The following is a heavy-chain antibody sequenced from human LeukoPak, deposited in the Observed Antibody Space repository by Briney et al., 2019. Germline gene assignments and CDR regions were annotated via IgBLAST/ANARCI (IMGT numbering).Heavy chain of an antibody. Sequence: GGSLRLSCAASGFTFSSYAMHWVRQAPGKGLEYVSAISSNGGSANYANSVKGRFTISRDNSENTLYLQMGSLRAEDMAVYYCARASLTYYDSSGHYLDCWGQGTPVTVSS. CDR3: ARASLTYYDSSGHYLDC. CDR1: GFTFSSYA. J-gene: IGHJ4*02. D-gene: IGHD3-22*01. CDR2: ISSNGGSA. V-gene: IGHV3-64*01.